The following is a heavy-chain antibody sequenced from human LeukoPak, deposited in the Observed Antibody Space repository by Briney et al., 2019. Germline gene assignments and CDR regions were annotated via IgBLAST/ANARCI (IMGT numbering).Heavy chain of an antibody. J-gene: IGHJ4*02. D-gene: IGHD6-13*01. CDR1: GFTFSFSG. Sequence: GGSLRLSCAASGFTFSFSGMYWVRQAPGKGLEWLAFISDDGSRKYYADSVKGRFTISRDNSKNTLLLQMNSLRTEDTAMYYCAKDRSTTWSFDYWGQGTLVTVSS. CDR3: AKDRSTTWSFDY. V-gene: IGHV3-30*18. CDR2: ISDDGSRK.